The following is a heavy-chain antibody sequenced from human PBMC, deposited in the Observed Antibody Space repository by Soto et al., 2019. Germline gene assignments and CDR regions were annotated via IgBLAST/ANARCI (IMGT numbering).Heavy chain of an antibody. V-gene: IGHV4-31*03. J-gene: IGHJ4*02. CDR3: ARTMTDYGGSPYYFDY. D-gene: IGHD4-17*01. CDR2: IYYSGST. Sequence: QVQLQESGPGLVKPSQTLSLTCTVSGGSISSGGYYWSWIRQHPGKGLEWIGYIYYSGSTYYNPSLKSRVTISVDTSKNQCSLKLSSVPAADTAVYYCARTMTDYGGSPYYFDYWGQGTLVTVSS. CDR1: GGSISSGGYY.